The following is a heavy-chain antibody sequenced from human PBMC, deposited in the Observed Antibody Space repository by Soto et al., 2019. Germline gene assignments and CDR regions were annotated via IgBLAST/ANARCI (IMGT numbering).Heavy chain of an antibody. CDR3: AVGYCSGGSCYSVDTLGYYGMDV. J-gene: IGHJ6*02. D-gene: IGHD2-15*01. Sequence: GASVKVSCKASGYTFTGYYMHWVRQAPGQGLEWMGWINPNSGGTNYAQKFQGWVTMTRDTSISTAYMELSRLRSDDTAVYYCAVGYCSGGSCYSVDTLGYYGMDVWGQGTTVTVSS. CDR1: GYTFTGYY. CDR2: INPNSGGT. V-gene: IGHV1-2*04.